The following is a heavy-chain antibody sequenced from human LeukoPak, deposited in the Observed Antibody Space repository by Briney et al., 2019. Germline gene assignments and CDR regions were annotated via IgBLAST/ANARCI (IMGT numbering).Heavy chain of an antibody. V-gene: IGHV4-34*01. D-gene: IGHD2-2*01. Sequence: SETLSLTCAVYGGSFSGYYWSWIRQPPGKGLEWIGEINHSGSTNYNPSLKSRVTISVDTSKNQFSLKLSSVTAADTAVYYCARGEVYCSSTSCYRVDPWGQGTLVTVSS. CDR3: ARGEVYCSSTSCYRVDP. CDR2: INHSGST. J-gene: IGHJ5*02. CDR1: GGSFSGYY.